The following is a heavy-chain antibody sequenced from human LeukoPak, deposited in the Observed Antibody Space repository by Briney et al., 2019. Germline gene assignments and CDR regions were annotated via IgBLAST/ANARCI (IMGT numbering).Heavy chain of an antibody. Sequence: GGSLRLSCAASGFTFSSSSMTWVRQAPGKGLEWVSFISSSSDYIYYADSLKGRFTISRDNAKNSLYPQMNGLRAEDAAVYYCARPRTPYCSSTSCYYYGMDVWGQGTTVTVSS. CDR2: ISSSSDYI. CDR1: GFTFSSSS. J-gene: IGHJ6*01. D-gene: IGHD2-2*01. CDR3: ARPRTPYCSSTSCYYYGMDV. V-gene: IGHV3-21*06.